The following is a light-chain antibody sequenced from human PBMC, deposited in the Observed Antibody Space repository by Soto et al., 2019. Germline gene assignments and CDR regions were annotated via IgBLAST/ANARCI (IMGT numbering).Light chain of an antibody. CDR1: QSVRSN. V-gene: IGKV3-15*01. CDR3: QQYNNWPLYT. Sequence: EILMTQSPATLSVSPGERATLSCRASQSVRSNLAWYQQKPGQAPRLLIYAASSRATDIPARFTGRGSGTEFTLTISSLQSEDFAVYFCQQYNNWPLYTFGQGTKLEI. CDR2: AAS. J-gene: IGKJ2*01.